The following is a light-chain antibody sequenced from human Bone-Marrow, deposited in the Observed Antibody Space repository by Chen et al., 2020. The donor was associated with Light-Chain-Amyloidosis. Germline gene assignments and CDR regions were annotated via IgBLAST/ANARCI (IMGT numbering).Light chain of an antibody. CDR2: AAS. Sequence: QMTQSPSSLSAAVGDSVTITCRASQSISGYLNWYQHKPGKAPKVLIYAASSLQSGVPSRYSGSGSGTDFTLTISSLQPEDFATYYCQQSYSTPLTFGGGTKVEIK. J-gene: IGKJ4*01. CDR1: QSISGY. V-gene: IGKV1-39*01. CDR3: QQSYSTPLT.